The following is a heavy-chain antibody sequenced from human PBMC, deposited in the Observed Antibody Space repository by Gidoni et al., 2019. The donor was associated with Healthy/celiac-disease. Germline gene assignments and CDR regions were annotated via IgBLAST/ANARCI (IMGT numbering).Heavy chain of an antibody. CDR1: GGSFSGYS. CDR2: INHSGST. D-gene: IGHD4-4*01. Sequence: QVQLQQWGAGLLKPSETLSLTCAVYGGSFSGYSWSWIRQPPGKGLERIGEINHSGSTNYNPSLKSRVTISVDTSKNQFSLKLSSVTAADTAVYYCARYRRSRPPDYWGQGTLVTVSS. J-gene: IGHJ4*02. V-gene: IGHV4-34*01. CDR3: ARYRRSRPPDY.